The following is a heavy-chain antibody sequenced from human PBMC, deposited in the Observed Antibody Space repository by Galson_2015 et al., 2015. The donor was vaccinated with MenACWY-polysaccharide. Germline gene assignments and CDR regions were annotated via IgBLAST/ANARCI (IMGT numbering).Heavy chain of an antibody. J-gene: IGHJ4*02. D-gene: IGHD5-18*01. Sequence: SLRLSCAASGFTFSSYAMSWVRQAPGKGLEWVSAISGSGGSTYYADSVKGRFTISRDNSKNTLYLQMNSLRAEDTAVYYCAKDLVGSYGRPNFDYWGQGTLLTVSS. CDR1: GFTFSSYA. CDR2: ISGSGGST. CDR3: AKDLVGSYGRPNFDY. V-gene: IGHV3-23*01.